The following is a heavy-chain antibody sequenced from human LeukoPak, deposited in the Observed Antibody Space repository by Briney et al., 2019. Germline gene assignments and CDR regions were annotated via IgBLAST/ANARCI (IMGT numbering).Heavy chain of an antibody. Sequence: RPSQTLSLTCTVSGGSISSGGYYWSWIRQHPGKGLEWIGYISYSGGTYYNPSLKSRVTISVDTSKNQLSLKLSSVTAADTAVYYCARTLHLGEFYFDYWGQGTLVSVSS. D-gene: IGHD3-16*01. CDR3: ARTLHLGEFYFDY. CDR2: ISYSGGT. V-gene: IGHV4-31*03. J-gene: IGHJ4*02. CDR1: GGSISSGGYY.